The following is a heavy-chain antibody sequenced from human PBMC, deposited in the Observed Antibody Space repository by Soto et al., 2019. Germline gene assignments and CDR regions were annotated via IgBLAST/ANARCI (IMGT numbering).Heavy chain of an antibody. CDR2: INPNSGVT. Sequence: QVQLVQSGAEVKEPGASVTVSCRASGDRFTDYYMHWVRQAPGQGLEWMGWINPNSGVTKYAQKFQGWVTMTRDTSLRTVYMQLSSLGFDDTAIYYCAGESGGATATLDYYYFYMDVWGTGTTVTVSS. CDR1: GDRFTDYY. D-gene: IGHD5-12*01. J-gene: IGHJ6*03. CDR3: AGESGGATATLDYYYFYMDV. V-gene: IGHV1-2*04.